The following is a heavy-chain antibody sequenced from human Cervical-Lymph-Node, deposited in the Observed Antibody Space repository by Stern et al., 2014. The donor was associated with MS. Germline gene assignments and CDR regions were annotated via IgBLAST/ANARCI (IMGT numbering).Heavy chain of an antibody. CDR2: IFSGGDA. Sequence: VQLVESGGGLVQPGGSLRLSCAASGFSVSINYMNWVRQAPGKGLEWVSVIFSGGDAHYADSVRGRFTISRDNSKNSVYLQMNSLRVEDTAVYYCGRGKFWDYSDYSVYWGPGSLVTVSS. CDR1: GFSVSINY. J-gene: IGHJ4*02. D-gene: IGHD4-11*01. CDR3: GRGKFWDYSDYSVY. V-gene: IGHV3-66*01.